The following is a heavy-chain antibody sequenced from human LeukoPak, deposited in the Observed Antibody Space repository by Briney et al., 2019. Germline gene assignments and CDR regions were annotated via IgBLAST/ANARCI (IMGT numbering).Heavy chain of an antibody. V-gene: IGHV1-18*01. CDR3: ARDQLRYYGSNNYYSDMDF. D-gene: IGHD3-10*01. CDR1: GYTFTSYA. CDR2: ISAYNGGT. J-gene: IGHJ6*02. Sequence: ASVKVSCKASGYTFTSYAIAWVRQAPGQGLEWMGWISAYNGGTNYAQKFRGRVTMTTDTSTNTGYMELRSLRSDDTAVYFRARDQLRYYGSNNYYSDMDFWGQGTTVTVSS.